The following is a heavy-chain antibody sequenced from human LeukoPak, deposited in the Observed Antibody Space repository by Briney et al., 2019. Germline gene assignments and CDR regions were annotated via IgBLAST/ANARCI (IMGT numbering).Heavy chain of an antibody. CDR1: GFTFSSKY. J-gene: IGHJ4*02. CDR2: IYSGGST. CDR3: ARRVVRGEH. Sequence: GGSLRLSCAASGFTFSSKYMSWVSQAPGKGLEGVSVIYSGGSTYYSDSVKGRFTISRDNSKNTLYLQMNSLRAEDTAVYCCARRVVRGEHWGQGTLVTVSS. D-gene: IGHD3-10*01. V-gene: IGHV3-53*01.